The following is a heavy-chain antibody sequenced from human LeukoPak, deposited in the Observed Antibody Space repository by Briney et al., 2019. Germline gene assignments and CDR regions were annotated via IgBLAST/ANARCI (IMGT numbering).Heavy chain of an antibody. J-gene: IGHJ4*02. CDR1: GYTFTGYY. V-gene: IGHV1-2*06. CDR3: ARDYLGWLQFDN. CDR2: INPNSGGT. Sequence: GASVKVSCKASGYTFTGYYMHWVRQAPGQGLEWMGRINPNSGGTNYAQKFQGRVTMTRDTSISTVYMELSRLRSDDTAEYYCARDYLGWLQFDNWGQGTLVTVSS. D-gene: IGHD5-24*01.